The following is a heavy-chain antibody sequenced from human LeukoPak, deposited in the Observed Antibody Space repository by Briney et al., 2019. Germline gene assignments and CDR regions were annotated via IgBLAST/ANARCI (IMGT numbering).Heavy chain of an antibody. J-gene: IGHJ4*02. Sequence: GGSQRLSCAASGFTFSSYAMHWVRQAPGKGLEWVAVISYDGSNKYYADSVKGRFTISRDNSKNTLYLQMNSLRAEDTAVYYCARVSSPLWFGELYYFDYWGQGTLVTVSS. V-gene: IGHV3-30-3*01. CDR3: ARVSSPLWFGELYYFDY. D-gene: IGHD3-10*01. CDR1: GFTFSSYA. CDR2: ISYDGSNK.